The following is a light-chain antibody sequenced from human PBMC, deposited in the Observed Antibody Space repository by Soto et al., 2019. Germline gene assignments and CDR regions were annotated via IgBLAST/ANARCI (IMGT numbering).Light chain of an antibody. V-gene: IGKV4-1*01. CDR2: WAS. J-gene: IGKJ4*01. CDR1: QSVLYSSNNKNY. CDR3: QQYYSTSPVT. Sequence: DIVMTQSPDCLAVSLGERATINCKSNQSVLYSSNNKNYLAWYQQKPGQPPKLLIYWASTRESGVPDRFSGSGSGTDFTLTINSLQAEDVAVYCCQQYYSTSPVTFGGGTKVEIK.